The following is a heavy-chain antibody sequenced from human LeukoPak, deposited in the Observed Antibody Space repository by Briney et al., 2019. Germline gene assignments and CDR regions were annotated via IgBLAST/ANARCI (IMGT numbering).Heavy chain of an antibody. D-gene: IGHD2-15*01. V-gene: IGHV4-34*01. CDR1: GGSFSGYY. Sequence: KASETLSLTCAVYGGSFSGYYWSWIRQPPGKGLEWIGEINHSGSTNYNPSLKSRATISVDTSKNQFSLKLSSVTAADTAVYYCATRSTGVAATFDSWGQGALVTVSS. CDR2: INHSGST. J-gene: IGHJ4*02. CDR3: ATRSTGVAATFDS.